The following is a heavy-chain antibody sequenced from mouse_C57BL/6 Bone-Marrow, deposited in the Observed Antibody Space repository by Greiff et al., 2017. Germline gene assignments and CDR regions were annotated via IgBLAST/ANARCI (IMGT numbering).Heavy chain of an antibody. CDR1: GFTFSDYY. J-gene: IGHJ2*01. CDR3: ARHGELVYYFDY. Sequence: VKLVESGGGLVQPGGSLKLSCAASGFTFSDYYMYWVRQTPEKRLEWVAYISNGGGSNYYPDTVKGRFTISRDNAKNTLYLQMSRLKSEDTAMYYCARHGELVYYFDYWGQGTTLTVSS. V-gene: IGHV5-12*01. D-gene: IGHD4-1*01. CDR2: ISNGGGSN.